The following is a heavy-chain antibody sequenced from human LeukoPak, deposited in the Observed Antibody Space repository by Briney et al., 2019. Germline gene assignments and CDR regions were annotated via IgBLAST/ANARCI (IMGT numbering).Heavy chain of an antibody. CDR1: GFTFSSYG. D-gene: IGHD2-8*02. Sequence: GGSLRLSCAASGFTFSSYGMHWVRQAPGKGLVWVSRISPDGSDTTYADSVKGRFTISRDNSKNTLYLQMNSLRDEDAAVYQCTRVQAGRSGHMDVWGRGTTVTVSS. J-gene: IGHJ6*02. CDR2: ISPDGSDT. CDR3: TRVQAGRSGHMDV. V-gene: IGHV3-74*01.